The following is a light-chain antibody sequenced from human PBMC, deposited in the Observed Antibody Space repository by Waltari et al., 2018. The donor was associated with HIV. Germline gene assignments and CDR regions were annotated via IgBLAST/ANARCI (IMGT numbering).Light chain of an antibody. J-gene: IGKJ5*01. V-gene: IGKV4-1*01. CDR2: WAS. CDR3: QQYYSTPIT. CDR1: QSVLYSSDNKNY. Sequence: DIVMTQSPDSLAVSLGARATINCKSSQSVLYSSDNKNYLVWYQQKPGQPPKLLIYWASTRESGVPDRFSGSGSGTDFTLTISSLQAEDVAVYYCQQYYSTPITFGQGTRLEIK.